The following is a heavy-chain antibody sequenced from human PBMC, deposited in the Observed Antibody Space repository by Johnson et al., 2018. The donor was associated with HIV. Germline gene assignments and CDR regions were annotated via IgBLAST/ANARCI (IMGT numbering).Heavy chain of an antibody. D-gene: IGHD3-10*01. J-gene: IGHJ3*02. CDR2: IGSADDT. CDR1: GFNFSTYD. Sequence: MQLVESGGGLVQPGGSLRLSCSTSGFNFSTYDMHWVRQPTGKGLEWVSAIGSADDTYYPGSVKGRFTISRENAKKSLYLQMNSLRAGDTAVYSCTRERRGGAFDIWGPGTMVTVSS. CDR3: TRERRGGAFDI. V-gene: IGHV3-13*01.